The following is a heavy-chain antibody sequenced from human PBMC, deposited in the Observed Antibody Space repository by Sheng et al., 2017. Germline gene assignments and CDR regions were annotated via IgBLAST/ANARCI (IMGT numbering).Heavy chain of an antibody. CDR3: AATVTNVSGWDWFDP. CDR1: GGSISSYY. D-gene: IGHD4-17*01. V-gene: IGHV4-59*01. J-gene: IGHJ5*02. CDR2: IYYSGST. Sequence: QVQLQESGPGLVKPSETLSLTCTVSGGSISSYYWSWIRQPPGKGLEWIGYIYYSGSTNYNPSLKSRVTISVDTSKNQFSLKLSSVTAADTAVYYCAATVTNVSGWDWFDPWGQGTLVTVSS.